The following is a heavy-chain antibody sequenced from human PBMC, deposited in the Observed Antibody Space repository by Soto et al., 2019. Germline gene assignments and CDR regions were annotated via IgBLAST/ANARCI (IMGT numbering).Heavy chain of an antibody. D-gene: IGHD1-1*01. J-gene: IGHJ4*02. CDR3: ARDPPRRYNCGKGLDY. V-gene: IGHV1-18*04. CDR1: GYTFTSCG. CDR2: ISTYYDNT. Sequence: SVKVSCKAAGYTFTSCGISWVRQAPGQGLEWMGWISTYYDNTNYAQNLRGRVTMTTDTSTSTAYMELRSLRSDDTAVYYCARDPPRRYNCGKGLDYWGQGTLVTVSS.